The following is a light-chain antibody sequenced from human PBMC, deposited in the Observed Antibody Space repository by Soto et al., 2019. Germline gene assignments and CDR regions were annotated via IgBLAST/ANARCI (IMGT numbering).Light chain of an antibody. V-gene: IGKV1-27*01. J-gene: IGKJ1*01. CDR3: HKFASVPT. CDR2: SAS. Sequence: DIQLTQSPSSLYASVGDRVTITCRASRGIGRSLAWYQQKPGKVPRLLIDSASAVQSGVPSRFSCSGSVTDFTLTISGLLPEDVAHYYCHKFASVPTFGPGGKLDIK. CDR1: RGIGRS.